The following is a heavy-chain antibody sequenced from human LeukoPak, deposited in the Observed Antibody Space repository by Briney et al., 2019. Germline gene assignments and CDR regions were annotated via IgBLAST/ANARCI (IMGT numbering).Heavy chain of an antibody. Sequence: SETLSLTCTAYGGSVGSSSYFWGWIRQPSWKGLEWIGSSSYRGGAYHNPSLASRVTISRDTSTSQFSLKLRSVTAADTAVYYCARQVARSLISLRLVSLDSFDIWGQGTTVTVSS. J-gene: IGHJ3*02. CDR1: GGSVGSSSYF. CDR2: SSYRGGA. D-gene: IGHD3-10*01. CDR3: ARQVARSLISLRLVSLDSFDI. V-gene: IGHV4-39*07.